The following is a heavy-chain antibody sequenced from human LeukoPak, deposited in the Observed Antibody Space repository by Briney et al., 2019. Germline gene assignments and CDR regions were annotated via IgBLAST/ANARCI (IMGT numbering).Heavy chain of an antibody. CDR1: GGSISGDH. J-gene: IGHJ3*02. Sequence: PSETLSLTCTASGGSISGDHWNWIRQPPGKGLEWIGNIYYSGNTNYNPSLKSRVTISVDTSKNQFSLKLSSVTAADTAVYYCARRNDFDIWGQGTMVTVSS. V-gene: IGHV4-59*08. CDR3: ARRNDFDI. CDR2: IYYSGNT.